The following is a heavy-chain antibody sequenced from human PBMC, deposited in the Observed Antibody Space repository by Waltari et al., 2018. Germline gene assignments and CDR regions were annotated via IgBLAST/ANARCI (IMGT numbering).Heavy chain of an antibody. J-gene: IGHJ4*02. CDR2: IYYSGSP. Sequence: QVQLQESGPGLVKPSETLSLTCTVSGGSISSHYWSWIRQPPGKGLEWIGYIYYSGSPHYTPALNGRVTISVDTSKNQFSLKLSSVAAADTAVYYCARNWGDGGYWGQGTLVTVSS. V-gene: IGHV4-59*11. CDR1: GGSISSHY. CDR3: ARNWGDGGY. D-gene: IGHD7-27*01.